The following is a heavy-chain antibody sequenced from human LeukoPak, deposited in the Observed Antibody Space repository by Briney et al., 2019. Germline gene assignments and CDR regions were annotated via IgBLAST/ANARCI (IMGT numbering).Heavy chain of an antibody. V-gene: IGHV3-33*03. CDR2: IWNDGSNA. Sequence: GRSLRLSCAASGFTFRTYGMHWVRQAPGKGLEWVAVIWNDGSNAYYADSVKGRFTISRDNAKNSLYLQMNSLRAEDTALYYCAKDRGLRGAIDYWGQGTLVTVSS. CDR1: GFTFRTYG. CDR3: AKDRGLRGAIDY. J-gene: IGHJ4*02. D-gene: IGHD3-10*01.